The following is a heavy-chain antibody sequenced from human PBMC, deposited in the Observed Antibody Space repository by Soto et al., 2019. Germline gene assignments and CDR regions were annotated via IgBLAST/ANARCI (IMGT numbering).Heavy chain of an antibody. J-gene: IGHJ4*02. D-gene: IGHD6-13*01. CDR2: ISGSGGRT. V-gene: IGHV3-23*01. CDR3: AKDSSGAAHGTAY. CDR1: GFTISSYA. Sequence: GESLKISCAASGFTISSYAMSWVRQAPGKGLEWVSGISGSGGRTYYADSVKGRFTISRDKSKNTVYLQMNSLSAEDTAVYYCAKDSSGAAHGTAYWGQGTLVTVSS.